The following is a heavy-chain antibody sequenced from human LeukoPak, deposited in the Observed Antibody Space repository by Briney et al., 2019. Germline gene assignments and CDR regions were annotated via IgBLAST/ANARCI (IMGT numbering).Heavy chain of an antibody. J-gene: IGHJ4*02. CDR1: GYTLTELS. Sequence: ASVKVPCKVSGYTLTELSMHWVRQAPGKGLEWMGGFDPGDGETIYAQKFQGRVTMTEDTSTDTAYMELSSLRSEDTAVYYCATTVPLRWLPLYWGQGTLVTVSS. CDR2: FDPGDGET. D-gene: IGHD5-12*01. CDR3: ATTVPLRWLPLY. V-gene: IGHV1-24*01.